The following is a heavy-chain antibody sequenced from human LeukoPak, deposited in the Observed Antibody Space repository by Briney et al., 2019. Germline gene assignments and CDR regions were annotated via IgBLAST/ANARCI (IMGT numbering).Heavy chain of an antibody. CDR3: ARDIRGSARPFDY. V-gene: IGHV3-21*01. J-gene: IGHJ4*02. CDR2: ISSSSSYI. D-gene: IGHD3-10*01. Sequence: PGGSLRLSCAASGFTFSSYSTNWVRQAPGEGLEWVSSISSSSSYIYYADSVKGRFTISRDNAKNSLYLQMNSLGAEDTAVYYCARDIRGSARPFDYWGQGTLVTVSS. CDR1: GFTFSSYS.